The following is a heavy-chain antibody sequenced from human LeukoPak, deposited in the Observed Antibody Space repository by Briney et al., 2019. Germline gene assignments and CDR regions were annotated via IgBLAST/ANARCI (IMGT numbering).Heavy chain of an antibody. Sequence: GGSLRLSCAASGFTFSSYAMGWVRQAPGKGLEWVSDISGSGGRTYYADSAKGRFTISRDNSKNTLYLQMNSLRAEDTAVYYCATGGGIVVVPAAIPSHYWGQGTLVTVSS. V-gene: IGHV3-23*01. CDR3: ATGGGIVVVPAAIPSHY. CDR1: GFTFSSYA. J-gene: IGHJ4*02. CDR2: ISGSGGRT. D-gene: IGHD2-2*02.